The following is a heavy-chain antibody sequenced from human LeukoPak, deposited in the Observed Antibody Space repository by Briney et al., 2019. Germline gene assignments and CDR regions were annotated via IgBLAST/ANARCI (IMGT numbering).Heavy chain of an antibody. Sequence: SETLSLTCTVSGDSISRYYWSWIRQPAGKGLEWIGRIYNGGIITYNPSLKSRVTMSIDTSNNQFSLKLSSVTAADTAVYYCARRQGSLTHFDYWGQGTLVTVSS. CDR3: ARRQGSLTHFDY. J-gene: IGHJ4*02. CDR2: IYNGGII. CDR1: GDSISRYY. V-gene: IGHV4-4*07. D-gene: IGHD3-9*01.